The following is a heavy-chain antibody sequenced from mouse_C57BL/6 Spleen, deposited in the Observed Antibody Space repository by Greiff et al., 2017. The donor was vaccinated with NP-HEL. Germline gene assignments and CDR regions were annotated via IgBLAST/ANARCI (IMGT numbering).Heavy chain of an antibody. CDR2: IYPSDSET. D-gene: IGHD1-1*01. J-gene: IGHJ2*01. Sequence: QVQLQQSGAELVRPGSSVKLSCKASGYTFTSYWMDWVKQRPGQGLEWIGNIYPSDSETHYNQKFKDKATLTVDKSSSTAYMQLSSLTSEDSAVYYCAREGYYGSSGDYFDYWGQGTTLTVSS. V-gene: IGHV1-61*01. CDR3: AREGYYGSSGDYFDY. CDR1: GYTFTSYW.